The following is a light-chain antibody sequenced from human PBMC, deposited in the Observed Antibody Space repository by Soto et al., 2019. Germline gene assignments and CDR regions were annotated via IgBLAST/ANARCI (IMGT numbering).Light chain of an antibody. CDR1: SGHSTYI. Sequence: QLVLTQSSSASASLGSSVKLTCTLSSGHSTYIIAWHQQQPGKAPRYLMKLEGSGSYNKGSGIPDRFSGSSSGADRYLTISNLQFEDEADYYCETWDTNVVVFGGGTEVIVL. V-gene: IGLV4-60*02. CDR2: LEGSGSY. J-gene: IGLJ2*01. CDR3: ETWDTNVVV.